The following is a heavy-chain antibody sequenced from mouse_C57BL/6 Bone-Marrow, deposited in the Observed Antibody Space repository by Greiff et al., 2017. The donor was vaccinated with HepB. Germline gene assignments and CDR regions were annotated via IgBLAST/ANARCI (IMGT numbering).Heavy chain of an antibody. J-gene: IGHJ3*01. CDR1: GYSITSGYY. CDR2: ISYDGSN. D-gene: IGHD1-1*01. CDR3: AREGYYGSSWGFAY. Sequence: EVQLQESGPGLVKPSQSLSLTCSVTGYSITSGYYWNWIRQFPGNKLEWMGYISYDGSNNYNPSLKNRISITRDTSKNQFFLKLNSVTTEDTATYYCAREGYYGSSWGFAYWGQGTLVTVSA. V-gene: IGHV3-6*01.